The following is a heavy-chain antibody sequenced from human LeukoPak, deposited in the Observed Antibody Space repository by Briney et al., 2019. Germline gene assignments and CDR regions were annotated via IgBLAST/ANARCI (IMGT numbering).Heavy chain of an antibody. V-gene: IGHV4-4*02. CDR2: IYHSGST. CDR1: GGSISSSNW. D-gene: IGHD3-10*01. Sequence: SETLSLTCAVSGGSISSSNWWSWVRQPPGKGLEWIGEIYHSGSTNYNPSLKSRVTISVDTSKNQFSLKLSSVTAADTAVYYCARRKYYYGSGGPGDYWGQGTLVTVSS. J-gene: IGHJ4*02. CDR3: ARRKYYYGSGGPGDY.